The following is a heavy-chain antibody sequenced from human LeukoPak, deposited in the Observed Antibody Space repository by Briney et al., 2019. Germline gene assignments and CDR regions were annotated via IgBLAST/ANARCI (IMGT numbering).Heavy chain of an antibody. CDR2: IIPIFGTA. CDR1: GGTFSSYA. Sequence: GSSVKVSCKASGGTFSSYAISWVRQAPGQGLEWMGGIIPIFGTANYAQKFQGRVTITTDESTSTAYMELSSLRSEDTAVYYCARREGSSYSYGPFGAFDIWGQGTMVTVSS. D-gene: IGHD5-18*01. J-gene: IGHJ3*02. V-gene: IGHV1-69*05. CDR3: ARREGSSYSYGPFGAFDI.